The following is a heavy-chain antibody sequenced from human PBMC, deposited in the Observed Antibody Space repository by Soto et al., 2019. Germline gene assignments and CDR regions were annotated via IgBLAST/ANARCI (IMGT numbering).Heavy chain of an antibody. D-gene: IGHD2-15*01. CDR1: GGSISSGDYY. CDR3: ARGCGGGSCLKYYGMDV. Sequence: SETLSLTGTVSGGSISSGDYYWSWIRQPPGKGLEWIGYIYYSWSTYYNPSLKSRVTISVDTSKNQFSLKLSSVTAADTAVYYCARGCGGGSCLKYYGMDVGGKGPTVPVPS. J-gene: IGHJ6*04. V-gene: IGHV4-30-4*01. CDR2: IYYSWST.